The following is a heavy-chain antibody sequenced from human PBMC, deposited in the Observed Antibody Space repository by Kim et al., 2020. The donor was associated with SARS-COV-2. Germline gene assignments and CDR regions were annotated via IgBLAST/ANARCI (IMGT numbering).Heavy chain of an antibody. J-gene: IGHJ4*02. CDR1: GFTFSRFA. Sequence: LSLTCAASGFTFSRFAMIWARQAPGKGLEWVSTISDSGARTHYADSVRGRFTISRDNSKSTLFLQMNNLRVEDTAVYYCDASDYWGQGSLVTVSS. CDR3: DASDY. V-gene: IGHV3-23*01. CDR2: ISDSGART.